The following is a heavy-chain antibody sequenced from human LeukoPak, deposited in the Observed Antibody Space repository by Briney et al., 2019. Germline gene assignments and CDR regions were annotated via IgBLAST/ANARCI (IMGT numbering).Heavy chain of an antibody. CDR2: FDPEDGET. J-gene: IGHJ6*03. CDR3: ATVGIVVVPAATPGYYYMDV. Sequence: ASVKVSCKVSGYTLTELSMHWVRQAPGKGLEWMGGFDPEDGETIYAQKFQGRVTMTEDTSTDTAYMELSSLRSEDTAVYYCATVGIVVVPAATPGYYYMDVWGKGTTVTVSS. D-gene: IGHD2-2*01. V-gene: IGHV1-24*01. CDR1: GYTLTELS.